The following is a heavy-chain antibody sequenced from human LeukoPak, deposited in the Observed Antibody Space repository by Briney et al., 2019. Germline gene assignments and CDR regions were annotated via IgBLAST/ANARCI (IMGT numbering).Heavy chain of an antibody. J-gene: IGHJ6*03. CDR1: GFTFSSYW. Sequence: GGSLRLSCAASGFTFSSYWMSWVRQAPGKGLVWVANIKQDGSEKYYVDSVKGRFTISRDNAKNSLYLQMNSLRAEDTAVYYCARDGSGYSYANYMDVWGKGTTVTVSS. CDR2: IKQDGSEK. D-gene: IGHD5-18*01. V-gene: IGHV3-7*01. CDR3: ARDGSGYSYANYMDV.